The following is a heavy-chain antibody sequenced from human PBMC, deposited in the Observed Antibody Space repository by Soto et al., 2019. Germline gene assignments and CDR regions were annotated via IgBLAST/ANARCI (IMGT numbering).Heavy chain of an antibody. J-gene: IGHJ4*02. Sequence: GESLKISCKGSGYSFTSYWIAWVRQVPGKGLEWMGLIYPGDSDTKHGPSFQGQVTFSADKSTSTAYLQWSSLMASDTAMYYCARQGYYDSRGYYPFDYWGQGTLVTVSS. CDR2: IYPGDSDT. D-gene: IGHD3-22*01. V-gene: IGHV5-51*01. CDR1: GYSFTSYW. CDR3: ARQGYYDSRGYYPFDY.